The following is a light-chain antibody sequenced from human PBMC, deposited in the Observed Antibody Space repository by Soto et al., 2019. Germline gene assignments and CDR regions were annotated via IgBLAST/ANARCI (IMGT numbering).Light chain of an antibody. Sequence: IQMTQSPSSLSASVGDRVTITCRASQSISNYLNWYQQIPGKAPKLLIYAASSLQSGVPSRFTGSGSGTDFTLTISGLQAEDCATYFCQQSYRSRWTFGQGTKVDIK. CDR3: QQSYRSRWT. CDR1: QSISNY. CDR2: AAS. V-gene: IGKV1-39*01. J-gene: IGKJ1*01.